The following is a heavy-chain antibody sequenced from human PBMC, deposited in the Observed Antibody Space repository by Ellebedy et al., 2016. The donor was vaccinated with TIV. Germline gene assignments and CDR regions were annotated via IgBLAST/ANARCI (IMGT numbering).Heavy chain of an antibody. V-gene: IGHV4-39*01. CDR3: AGRYYDFWSGYYSGAFDI. CDR2: IYYSGST. CDR1: GGSISSSSCY. Sequence: SETLSLTXTVSGGSISSSSCYWGWIRQPPGKGLEWIGSIYYSGSTYYNPSLKSRVTISVDTSKNQFSLKLSSVTAADTAVYYCAGRYYDFWSGYYSGAFDIWGQGTMVTVSS. D-gene: IGHD3-3*01. J-gene: IGHJ3*02.